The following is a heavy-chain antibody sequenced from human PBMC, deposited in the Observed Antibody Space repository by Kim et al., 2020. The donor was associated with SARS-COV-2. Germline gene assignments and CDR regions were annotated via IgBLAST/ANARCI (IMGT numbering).Heavy chain of an antibody. CDR3: ARDQRGYSSGWSYYYYG. Sequence: GGSLRLSCAASGFTFSSYGMHWVRQAPGKGLEWVAVISYDGSNKNYADSVKGRFTISRDNSKNTLYLQMNSLRAEDTAVYYGARDQRGYSSGWSYYYYG. V-gene: IGHV3-33*05. D-gene: IGHD6-19*01. CDR2: ISYDGSNK. J-gene: IGHJ6*01. CDR1: GFTFSSYG.